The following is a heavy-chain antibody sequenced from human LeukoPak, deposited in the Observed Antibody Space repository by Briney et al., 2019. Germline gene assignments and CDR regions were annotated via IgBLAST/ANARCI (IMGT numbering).Heavy chain of an antibody. CDR1: GGSVSSGSYY. Sequence: SETLSLTCTVSGGSVSSGSYYWSWIRQPPGKGLEWIGYIYYSGSTNYNPSLKSRVTISVDTSKNQFSLKLSSVTAADTAVYYCARGEYDAQEYGAFDIWGQGTMVTVSS. J-gene: IGHJ3*02. D-gene: IGHD6-6*01. CDR3: ARGEYDAQEYGAFDI. CDR2: IYYSGST. V-gene: IGHV4-61*01.